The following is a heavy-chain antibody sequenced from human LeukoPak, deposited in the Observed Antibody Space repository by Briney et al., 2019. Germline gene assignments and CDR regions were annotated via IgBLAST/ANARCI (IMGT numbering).Heavy chain of an antibody. Sequence: GASVKVSCKASGGTFGSYATHWVRQAPGQGLEWMGGIIPMFGTANYAQKLQGRVTITADESTNTAYMELRSLRSEDTAVYYCATVYPNGDQSPYFYYYMDVWGKGTTVTISS. CDR1: GGTFGSYA. D-gene: IGHD4-17*01. CDR2: IIPMFGTA. J-gene: IGHJ6*03. V-gene: IGHV1-69*13. CDR3: ATVYPNGDQSPYFYYYMDV.